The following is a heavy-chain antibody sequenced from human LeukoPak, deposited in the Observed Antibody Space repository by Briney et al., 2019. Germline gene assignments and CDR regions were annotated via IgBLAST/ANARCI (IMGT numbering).Heavy chain of an antibody. CDR3: ARVYGSGSYYKVVPYYFDY. CDR1: GGSISSYY. Sequence: PSETLSLTCTVSGGSISSYYWSWIRQPPGKGLEWIGYIYYSGSTNYNPSLKSRVTISVDTSKNQFSLKLSSVTAADTAVYYCARVYGSGSYYKVVPYYFDYWGRGTLVTVSS. V-gene: IGHV4-59*01. CDR2: IYYSGST. J-gene: IGHJ4*02. D-gene: IGHD3-10*01.